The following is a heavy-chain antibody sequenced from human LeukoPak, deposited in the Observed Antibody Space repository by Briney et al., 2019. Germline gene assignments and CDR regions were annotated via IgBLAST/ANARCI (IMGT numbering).Heavy chain of an antibody. CDR2: IYHSGST. CDR3: ARSSTSCYVDY. Sequence: PSETLSLTCAVSGYSISSGYYWGWIRQPPGKGLEWLGSIYHSGSTYYNPSLKSRVTISVDTSKNQFSLKLSSVTAADTAVYYCARSSTSCYVDYWGQGTLVTVSS. D-gene: IGHD2-2*01. J-gene: IGHJ4*02. V-gene: IGHV4-38-2*01. CDR1: GYSISSGYY.